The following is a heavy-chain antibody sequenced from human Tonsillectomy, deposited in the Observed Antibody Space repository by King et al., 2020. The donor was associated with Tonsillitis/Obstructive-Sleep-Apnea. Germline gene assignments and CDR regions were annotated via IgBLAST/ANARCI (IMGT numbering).Heavy chain of an antibody. CDR3: TTDQVDFWSGYRPFDI. D-gene: IGHD3-3*01. V-gene: IGHV3-15*07. CDR2: IKSKTDGGTT. CDR1: GFTFSNAW. J-gene: IGHJ3*02. Sequence: VQLVESGGGLVKPGGSLRLSCAASGFTFSNAWMNWVRQAPGKGLEWVGRIKSKTDGGTTDYAAPVKGRFTISRDDSKNTLYLQMNSLKTEDTAVYYCTTDQVDFWSGYRPFDIWGQGTMVTVSS.